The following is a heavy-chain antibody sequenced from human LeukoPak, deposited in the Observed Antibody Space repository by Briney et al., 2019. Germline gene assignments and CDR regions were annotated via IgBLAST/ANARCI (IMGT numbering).Heavy chain of an antibody. D-gene: IGHD7-27*01. CDR3: ARASNWGGLDY. J-gene: IGHJ4*02. CDR2: INHSGST. V-gene: IGHV4-34*01. CDR1: GGSFSGYY. Sequence: SETLSLTCAVYGGSFSGYYWSWIRQPPGRGLEWIGEINHSGSTNYNPSLKSRVTISVDTSKNQFSLKLSSVTAADTAVYYCARASNWGGLDYWGQGTLVTVSS.